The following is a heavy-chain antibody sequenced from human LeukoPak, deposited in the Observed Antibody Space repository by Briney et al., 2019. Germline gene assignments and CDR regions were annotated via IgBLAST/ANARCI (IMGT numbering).Heavy chain of an antibody. CDR3: ARWDIVVVTNRGAFDI. Sequence: GGSLRLSCVASGFTFSSRNWMTWVREARGKVLEWLSIIKKGGSEKYSVAAVKGRFTISRDNAKHSVDLQVNSLRPEHTAVYYCARWDIVVVTNRGAFDIWGQGTMVTVSS. D-gene: IGHD2-21*02. J-gene: IGHJ3*02. CDR2: IKKGGSEK. V-gene: IGHV3-7*01. CDR1: GFTFSSRNW.